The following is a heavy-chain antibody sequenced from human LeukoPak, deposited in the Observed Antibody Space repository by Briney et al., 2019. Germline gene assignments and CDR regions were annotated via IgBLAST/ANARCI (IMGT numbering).Heavy chain of an antibody. CDR1: GGSISSGGYS. Sequence: SETLSLTCAVSGGSISSGGYSWSWIRQPPGKGLEWIGYIYHSGSTYYNPSLKSRVTISVVRSKNQFSLKLSSVTAADTAVYYCARRGITMIVGAPEYWYFDLWGRGTLVTVSS. CDR2: IYHSGST. CDR3: ARRGITMIVGAPEYWYFDL. D-gene: IGHD3-22*01. J-gene: IGHJ2*01. V-gene: IGHV4-30-2*01.